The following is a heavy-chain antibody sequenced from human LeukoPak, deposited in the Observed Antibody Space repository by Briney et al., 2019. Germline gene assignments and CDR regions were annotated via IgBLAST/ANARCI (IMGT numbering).Heavy chain of an antibody. CDR1: GYTFTGYY. J-gene: IGHJ3*02. V-gene: IGHV1-2*02. CDR3: AREADVDIVVRSPFDI. CDR2: INPNSGGT. D-gene: IGHD5-12*01. Sequence: GASVKVSCKASGYTFTGYYMHWVRQAPGQGLEWMGWINPNSGGTNYAQKFQGRVTMTRDTSISTAYMELSSLRSEDTAVYYCAREADVDIVVRSPFDIWGQGTMVTVSS.